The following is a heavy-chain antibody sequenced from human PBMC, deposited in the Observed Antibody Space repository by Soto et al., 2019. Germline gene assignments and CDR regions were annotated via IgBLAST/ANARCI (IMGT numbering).Heavy chain of an antibody. CDR1: GGSISSNGYS. CDR3: ASLNGYVVSSNCHGYYGMDV. D-gene: IGHD2-2*03. CDR2: IYSSENT. J-gene: IGHJ6*02. V-gene: IGHV4-39*01. Sequence: SETLSLTCTVSGGSISSNGYSWGWIRQSPGKGLEWTGTIYSSENTYYNPSLLSRVTISVDTSKNEFSLRLSSVTSADTAVYYGASLNGYVVSSNCHGYYGMDVWGQGTTVPVSS.